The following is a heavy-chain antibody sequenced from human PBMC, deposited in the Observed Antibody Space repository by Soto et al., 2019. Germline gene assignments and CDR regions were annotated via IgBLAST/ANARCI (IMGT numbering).Heavy chain of an antibody. CDR2: IYSGGTT. D-gene: IGHD2-15*01. CDR1: GFTVSSSY. V-gene: IGHV3-66*01. CDR3: ARKIGVATTDTLALWVDAFDI. J-gene: IGHJ3*02. Sequence: EVQLVESGGGLVQPGGSLRLSCAASGFTVSSSYMNWVRQAPGKGLEWVSVIYSGGTTYYADSVKGRFTISRDNSKNPVYLQMNSSRAEDTAVYFCARKIGVATTDTLALWVDAFDIWGQGTMVTVSS.